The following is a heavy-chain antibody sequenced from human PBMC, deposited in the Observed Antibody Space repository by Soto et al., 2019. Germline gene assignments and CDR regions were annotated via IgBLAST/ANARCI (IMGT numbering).Heavy chain of an antibody. CDR2: ISSKTDGGTT. CDR3: TRLPPERTGYCSGGSCYPFDY. V-gene: IGHV3-15*01. J-gene: IGHJ4*02. CDR1: GFTLCNSW. D-gene: IGHD2-15*01. Sequence: WGSLRLSCAACGFTLCNSWMSWVRQAPGKGLEWVGRISSKTDGGTTDYAASVKGRFTISRDDSKSVVYLQMNSLKSEDTAIYYCTRLPPERTGYCSGGSCYPFDYWGQGTQVTVSS.